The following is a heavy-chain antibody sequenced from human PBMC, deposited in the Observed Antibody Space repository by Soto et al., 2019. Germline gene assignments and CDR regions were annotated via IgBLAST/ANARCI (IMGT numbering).Heavy chain of an antibody. CDR1: GGTFSSYA. Sequence: SVKVSCKASGGTFSSYAISWVRQAPGQGLEWMGGIIPIFGTANYAQKFQGRVTITADESTSTAYMELSSLRSEDTAVYYCARGAYYYDSSGYYYFDYWGQGTLVTVSS. V-gene: IGHV1-69*13. D-gene: IGHD3-22*01. J-gene: IGHJ4*02. CDR3: ARGAYYYDSSGYYYFDY. CDR2: IIPIFGTA.